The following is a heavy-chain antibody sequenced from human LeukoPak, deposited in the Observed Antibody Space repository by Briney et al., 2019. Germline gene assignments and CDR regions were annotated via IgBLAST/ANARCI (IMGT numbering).Heavy chain of an antibody. CDR3: AKVGDYIVGATSTGFDY. D-gene: IGHD1-26*01. Sequence: PGGSLRLSCAASGLTFSSYAMSWVRQAPGKGLEWVSAISGSGGSTYYADSVKGRFTISRDNSKNTLYLQMNSPRAEDTAVYYCAKVGDYIVGATSTGFDYWGQGTLVTVSS. J-gene: IGHJ4*02. CDR2: ISGSGGST. CDR1: GLTFSSYA. V-gene: IGHV3-23*01.